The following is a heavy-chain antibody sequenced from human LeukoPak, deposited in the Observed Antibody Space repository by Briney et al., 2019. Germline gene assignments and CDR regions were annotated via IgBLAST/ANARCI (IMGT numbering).Heavy chain of an antibody. J-gene: IGHJ4*02. D-gene: IGHD1-26*01. CDR2: ISSSSGSI. CDR3: AKTMGAIDHDY. Sequence: GGSLRLSCAASGFTFSDYAMSWVRQAPGKGLEWVSTISSSSGSIYYADSVKGRFTISRENPKNTLFLQMNSLRAEDTAVYYCAKTMGAIDHDYWGRGTLVTVSS. CDR1: GFTFSDYA. V-gene: IGHV3-23*01.